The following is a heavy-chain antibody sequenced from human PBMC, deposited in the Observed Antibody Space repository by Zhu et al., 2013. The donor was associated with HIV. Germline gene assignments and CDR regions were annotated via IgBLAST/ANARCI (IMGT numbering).Heavy chain of an antibody. V-gene: IGHV3-48*04. CDR2: ISSSSSTI. CDR1: GFTFSTYS. Sequence: EVQLVESGGGLVQPGGSLRLSCAASGFTFSTYSMNWVRQAPGKGLEWVSYISSSSSTIYYADSVKGRFTISRDNAKNSLYLQMNSLRAEDTAVYYCARDMTTVRLLFDYVGPGEPPVTVSS. D-gene: IGHD4-17*01. J-gene: IGHJ4*02. CDR3: ARDMTTVRLLFDY.